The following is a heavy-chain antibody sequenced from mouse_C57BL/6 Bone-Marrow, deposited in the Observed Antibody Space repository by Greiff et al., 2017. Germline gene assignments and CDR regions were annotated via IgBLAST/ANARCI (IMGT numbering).Heavy chain of an antibody. CDR1: GYTFTSYW. V-gene: IGHV1-72*01. Sequence: QVQLKQPGAELVKPGASVKLSCKASGYTFTSYWMHWVKQRPGRGLEWIGRIDPNSGGTKYNEKFKSKATLTVDKPSSTAYMQLSSLTSEDSAVYYCVRGPCYSNPYAMDYWGQGTSVTVSS. CDR2: IDPNSGGT. CDR3: VRGPCYSNPYAMDY. D-gene: IGHD2-5*01. J-gene: IGHJ4*01.